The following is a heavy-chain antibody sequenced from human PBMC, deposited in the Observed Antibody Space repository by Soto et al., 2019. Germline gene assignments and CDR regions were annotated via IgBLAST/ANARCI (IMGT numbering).Heavy chain of an antibody. CDR1: GGTFSSYA. V-gene: IGHV1-69*13. Sequence: AASVKVSCKASGGTFSSYAISWVRQAPGQGLEWMGGIIPIFGTANYAQKFQGRVTITADESTSTAYMELSSLRSEDTAVYYCARGYGIEDAWFDPWGQGTLVTVSS. CDR3: ARGYGIEDAWFDP. CDR2: IIPIFGTA. D-gene: IGHD2-15*01. J-gene: IGHJ5*02.